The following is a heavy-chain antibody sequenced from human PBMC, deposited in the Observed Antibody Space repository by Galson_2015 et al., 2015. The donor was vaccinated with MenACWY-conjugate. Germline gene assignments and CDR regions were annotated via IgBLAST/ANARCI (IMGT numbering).Heavy chain of an antibody. CDR2: TYYRSNNWYT. J-gene: IGHJ5*02. Sequence: CAISGDSVSSNRASWNWIRQSPSRGLEWLGRTYYRSNNWYTDYAQFVKTRITINADSSQNQFSLHLNSVTPEDTAVYYCARDRGYSYGTWFDPWGQGTLVTVSS. V-gene: IGHV6-1*01. CDR1: GDSVSSNRAS. D-gene: IGHD5-18*01. CDR3: ARDRGYSYGTWFDP.